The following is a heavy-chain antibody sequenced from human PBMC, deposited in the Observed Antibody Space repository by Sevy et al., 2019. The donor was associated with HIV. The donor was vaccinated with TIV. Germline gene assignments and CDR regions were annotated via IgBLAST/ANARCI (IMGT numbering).Heavy chain of an antibody. CDR2: IIPIFGTA. D-gene: IGHD2-21*02. CDR3: ARGEVVVVTAIPSYYYGMDV. CDR1: GGTFSSYA. V-gene: IGHV1-69*13. Sequence: ASVKVSCKASGGTFSSYAISWVRQAPGQGLEWMGGIIPIFGTANYAQKFQGRVTITADESTSTAYMELSGLRSEDTAVYYCARGEVVVVTAIPSYYYGMDVWGQGTTVTVSS. J-gene: IGHJ6*02.